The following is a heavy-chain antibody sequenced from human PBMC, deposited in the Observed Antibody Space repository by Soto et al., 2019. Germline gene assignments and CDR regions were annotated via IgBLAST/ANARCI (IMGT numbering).Heavy chain of an antibody. D-gene: IGHD3-3*01. CDR3: TKLRNGIRFFEWSSGMEV. CDR1: RVTFSSYG. J-gene: IGHJ6*02. V-gene: IGHV3-30*18. CDR2: ISHDVSNE. Sequence: LILSCASSRVTFSSYGLHWVRQAPGNGLEWVAVISHDVSNEYYADNIKGRISMSRDNSTSTVYLQMSSLRAEDTAVYYCTKLRNGIRFFEWSSGMEVWGQGTTVTVSS.